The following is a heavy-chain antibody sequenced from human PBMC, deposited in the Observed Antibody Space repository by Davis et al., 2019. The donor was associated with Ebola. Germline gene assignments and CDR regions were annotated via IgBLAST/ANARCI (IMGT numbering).Heavy chain of an antibody. Sequence: PSETLSPTCAVYGGSFSDYYWSWIRQPPGKGLEWIGEIHPSGSTHYNPSLSSRVTISPDTSKNQFSLNLYSVTAADTAVYYCARGARSGWYYFDYWGQGTLVTVSS. CDR1: GGSFSDYY. J-gene: IGHJ4*02. V-gene: IGHV4-34*01. CDR3: ARGARSGWYYFDY. D-gene: IGHD6-19*01. CDR2: IHPSGST.